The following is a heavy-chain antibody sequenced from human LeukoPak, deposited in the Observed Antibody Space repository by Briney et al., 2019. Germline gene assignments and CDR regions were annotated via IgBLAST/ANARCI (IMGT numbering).Heavy chain of an antibody. CDR3: ARDSEYSISLYNWFDP. CDR2: IKQGGSEK. Sequence: GGSLRLSCAASGFTFSRYWMSWVRQAPAKGREWAANIKQGGSEKYYVDSVKGRFTISRDNAKNSLYLQMNSLRAEDTAVYYCARDSEYSISLYNWFDPWGQGTLVTVSS. J-gene: IGHJ5*02. D-gene: IGHD6-6*01. V-gene: IGHV3-7*01. CDR1: GFTFSRYW.